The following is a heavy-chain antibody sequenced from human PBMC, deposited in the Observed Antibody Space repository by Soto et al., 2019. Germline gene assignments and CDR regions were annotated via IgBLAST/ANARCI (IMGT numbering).Heavy chain of an antibody. CDR2: IKSKTDGGTT. CDR1: GFTFSNAW. V-gene: IGHV3-15*01. D-gene: IGHD6-6*01. CDR3: TTAPGPTYSSSSWVDP. J-gene: IGHJ5*02. Sequence: EVQLVESGGGLVKPGGSLRLSCAASGFTFSNAWMSWVRQAPGKGLEWVGRIKSKTDGGTTDYAAPVKGRFTISRDDSKNTLYLQMNSLKTEDTAVYYCTTAPGPTYSSSSWVDPWGQGTLVTVSS.